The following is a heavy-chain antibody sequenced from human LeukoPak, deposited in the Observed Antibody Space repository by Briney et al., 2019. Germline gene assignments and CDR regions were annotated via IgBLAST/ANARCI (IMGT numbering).Heavy chain of an antibody. CDR2: INPNSGGT. CDR3: ARDPGVVNWFDP. D-gene: IGHD2-15*01. CDR1: GYTFTGYY. V-gene: IGHV1-2*02. Sequence: GASVKVSCKASGYTFTGYYMHWVRQAPGQGLEWMGWINPNSGGTSYAQKFQGRVTMTRDTSISTAYMELSRLRSDDTAVYYCARDPGVVNWFDPWGQGTLVTVSS. J-gene: IGHJ5*02.